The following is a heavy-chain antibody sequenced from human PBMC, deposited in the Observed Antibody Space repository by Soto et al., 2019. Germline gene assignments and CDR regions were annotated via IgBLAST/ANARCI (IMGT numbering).Heavy chain of an antibody. CDR1: GGTFSSYA. CDR3: ARDTTKQPRGYSGYDYGFGGADYYYYGMDV. Sequence: SVKVSCKASGGTFSSYAISWVRQAPGQGLEWMGGIIPIFGTANYAQKFQGRVTITADESTSTAYMELSSLRSEDTAVYYCARDTTKQPRGYSGYDYGFGGADYYYYGMDVWGQGTTVTVSS. J-gene: IGHJ6*02. D-gene: IGHD5-12*01. V-gene: IGHV1-69*13. CDR2: IIPIFGTA.